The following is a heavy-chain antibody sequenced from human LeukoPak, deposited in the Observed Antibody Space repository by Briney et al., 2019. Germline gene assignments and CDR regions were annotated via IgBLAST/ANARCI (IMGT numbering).Heavy chain of an antibody. Sequence: GRSLRLSCTASGFTFSSYAMSWVRQAPGKGLEWVSAISGSGSSTYYADSVKGRFTISRDNSKNTLYLQMNSLRSDDTAVYYCARTSQDTAMARDYFDYWGQGTLVTVSS. J-gene: IGHJ4*02. V-gene: IGHV3-23*01. CDR2: ISGSGSST. CDR3: ARTSQDTAMARDYFDY. D-gene: IGHD5-18*01. CDR1: GFTFSSYA.